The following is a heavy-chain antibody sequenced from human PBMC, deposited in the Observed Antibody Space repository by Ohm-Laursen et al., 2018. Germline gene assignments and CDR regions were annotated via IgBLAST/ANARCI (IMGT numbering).Heavy chain of an antibody. J-gene: IGHJ4*02. Sequence: TLSLTCTVSGGSISSYYWSWIRQPPGKGLEWIGYIYNSGGTTYNPSLKSRFTISVDTSKNQFSLKLSSVTAADTAVYYCARQESSGWYPDYWGQGTLVTASS. D-gene: IGHD6-19*01. CDR2: IYNSGGT. CDR3: ARQESSGWYPDY. V-gene: IGHV4-59*08. CDR1: GGSISSYY.